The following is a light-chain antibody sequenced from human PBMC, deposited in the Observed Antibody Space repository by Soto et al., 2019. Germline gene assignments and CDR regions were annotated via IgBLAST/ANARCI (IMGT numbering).Light chain of an antibody. J-gene: IGKJ2*01. CDR2: GSS. V-gene: IGKV3-20*01. Sequence: EVVLTQSPGTLSLSPGERATLSCRASQSVTNNYFAWYQQKPGQAPRLLIFGSSDRATGTPARFSGSGSGTDVTLTISRLEPEDSAVYYCQQYGSSPPYTFGQGTKLEIK. CDR1: QSVTNNY. CDR3: QQYGSSPPYT.